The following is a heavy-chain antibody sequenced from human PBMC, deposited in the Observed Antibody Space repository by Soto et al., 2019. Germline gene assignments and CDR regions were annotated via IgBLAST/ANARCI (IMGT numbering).Heavy chain of an antibody. CDR3: AKGSNRWTDAFDI. V-gene: IGHV3-23*01. Sequence: GGSLRLSCAASGFTFSSYAMSWVRQAPGKGLEWVSAISGSGGSTYYADSVKGRFTISRDNSKNTLYLQMNGLRAEDTAVYYCAKGSNRWTDAFDIWGQGTMVTVSS. CDR2: ISGSGGST. J-gene: IGHJ3*02. D-gene: IGHD3-3*01. CDR1: GFTFSSYA.